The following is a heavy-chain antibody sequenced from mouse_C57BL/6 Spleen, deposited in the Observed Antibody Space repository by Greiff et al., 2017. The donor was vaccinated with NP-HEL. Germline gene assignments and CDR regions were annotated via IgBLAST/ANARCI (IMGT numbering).Heavy chain of an antibody. D-gene: IGHD4-1*01. V-gene: IGHV1-50*01. CDR3: ASWDVGPFAY. Sequence: QVQLQQPGAELVKPGASVKLSCKASGYTFTSYWMQWVKQRPGQGLEWIGEIDPSDSYTNYNQKFKGKATLTVDTSSSTAYMQLSSLTSEDSAVYYCASWDVGPFAYWGQGTLVTVSA. CDR1: GYTFTSYW. J-gene: IGHJ3*01. CDR2: IDPSDSYT.